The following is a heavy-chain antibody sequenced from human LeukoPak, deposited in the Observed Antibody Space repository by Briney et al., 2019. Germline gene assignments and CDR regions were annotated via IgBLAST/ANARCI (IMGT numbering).Heavy chain of an antibody. V-gene: IGHV3-33*01. D-gene: IGHD3-10*01. Sequence: GRSLRLSCAASGFTFSSYGMHCVRQAPGKGLEWVAIIWYDGSNKYYADSVKGRFTISRDNSKDTLYLQMNSLRAEDTAVYYCARSREHGSGSYDSYYFDYWGQGTLVTVSS. CDR2: IWYDGSNK. J-gene: IGHJ4*02. CDR3: ARSREHGSGSYDSYYFDY. CDR1: GFTFSSYG.